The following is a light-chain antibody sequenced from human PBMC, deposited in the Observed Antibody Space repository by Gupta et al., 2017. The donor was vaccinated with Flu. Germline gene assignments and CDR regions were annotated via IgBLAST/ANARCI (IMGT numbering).Light chain of an antibody. J-gene: IGKJ1*01. CDR2: AAS. CDR3: QHRDNTPRT. Sequence: DIQMTQSPSSLSASVGDRVTITCRASQSISSYLNWYQQKPGKAPKLLIYAASRLQSGVPSRFSGSGSGTDFTLTISRLQPEDFATYYCQHRDNTPRTFGQGTKVEIK. V-gene: IGKV1-39*01. CDR1: QSISSY.